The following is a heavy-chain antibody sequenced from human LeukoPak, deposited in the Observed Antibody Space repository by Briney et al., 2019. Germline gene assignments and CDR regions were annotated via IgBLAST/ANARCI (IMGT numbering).Heavy chain of an antibody. CDR1: GGSISSYY. Sequence: KPSEALSLTCTVSGGSISSYYWRWIRQPPGKGLEWIGYIYYSGSTNYNPSLKSRVTISVDTSKNQFSLKLSSVTAADTAVYYCASRGDGYRPGYFDYWGQGTLVTVSS. CDR3: ASRGDGYRPGYFDY. D-gene: IGHD5-24*01. V-gene: IGHV4-59*01. CDR2: IYYSGST. J-gene: IGHJ4*02.